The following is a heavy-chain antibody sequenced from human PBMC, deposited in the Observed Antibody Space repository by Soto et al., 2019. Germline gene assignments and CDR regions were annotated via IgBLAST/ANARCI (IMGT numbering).Heavy chain of an antibody. Sequence: QVQLVQSGAEVKKPGSSVKVSCKLFGVTFSNYRISWVRQAPGQGLEWMGGILPISGAANYAQKFQGRVTITADEATITAYMELGTLGSEDTAVYYCAGGGGKYYGSGNYAFDYWGQGTLVTVSS. CDR1: GVTFSNYR. D-gene: IGHD3-10*01. CDR3: AGGGGKYYGSGNYAFDY. J-gene: IGHJ4*02. CDR2: ILPISGAA. V-gene: IGHV1-69*01.